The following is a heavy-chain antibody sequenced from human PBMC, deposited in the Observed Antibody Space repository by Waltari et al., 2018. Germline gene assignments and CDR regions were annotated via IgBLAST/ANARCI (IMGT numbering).Heavy chain of an antibody. CDR1: GGSISSYY. CDR3: ARSAGTTMGLRY. CDR2: IYYSGST. Sequence: QVQLQESGPGLVKPSETLSLTCTVSGGSISSYYWSWIRQPPGKGLEWIGYIYYSGSTNYNPSLKSRVTISVDTSKNQFSLKLSSVTAADTAVYYCARSAGTTMGLRYWGQGTLVIVSS. D-gene: IGHD1-1*01. V-gene: IGHV4-59*01. J-gene: IGHJ4*02.